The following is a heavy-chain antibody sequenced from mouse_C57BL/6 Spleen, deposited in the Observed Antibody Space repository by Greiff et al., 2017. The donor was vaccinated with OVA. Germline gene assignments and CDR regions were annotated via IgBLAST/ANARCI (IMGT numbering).Heavy chain of an antibody. J-gene: IGHJ4*01. CDR1: GFTFSSYA. CDR2: ISDGGSYT. D-gene: IGHD1-1*01. V-gene: IGHV5-4*01. CDR3: ARHLGGSSRNYYAMDY. Sequence: DVHLVESGGGLVKPGGSLKLSCAASGFTFSSYAMSWVRQTPEKRLEWVATISDGGSYTYYPDNVKGRFTISRDNAKNNLYLQMSHLKSEDTAMYYCARHLGGSSRNYYAMDYWGQGTSVTVSS.